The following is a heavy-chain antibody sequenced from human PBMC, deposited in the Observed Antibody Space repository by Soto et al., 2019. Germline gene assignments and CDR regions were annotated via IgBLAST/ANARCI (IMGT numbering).Heavy chain of an antibody. CDR1: GGSISSGGYS. J-gene: IGHJ5*02. CDR2: IYHSGST. Sequence: QLQLQESGSGLVKPSQTLSLTCAVSGGSISSGGYSWSWLRQPPGKGLEWIGYIYHSGSTNYNPSLKSRVTISVDRSKNQFSLKLSSVTAADTAVYYCAKGEDDNSSWYGWFDPWGQGTLVTVSS. V-gene: IGHV4-30-2*01. CDR3: AKGEDDNSSWYGWFDP. D-gene: IGHD6-13*01.